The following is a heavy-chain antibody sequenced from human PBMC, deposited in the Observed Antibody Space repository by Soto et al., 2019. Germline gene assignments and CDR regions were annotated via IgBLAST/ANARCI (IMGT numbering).Heavy chain of an antibody. Sequence: SETLSLTCTVSGGFISSYYWSWIRQPPGKGLEWIGYIYYSGSTNYNPSLKSRVTISVDTSKNQFSLKLSSVTAADTAVYYCARLQEVEREYQLLLFYYYYYMDVWGKGTTVTVSS. J-gene: IGHJ6*03. CDR2: IYYSGST. V-gene: IGHV4-59*08. CDR3: ARLQEVEREYQLLLFYYYYYMDV. D-gene: IGHD2-2*01. CDR1: GGFISSYY.